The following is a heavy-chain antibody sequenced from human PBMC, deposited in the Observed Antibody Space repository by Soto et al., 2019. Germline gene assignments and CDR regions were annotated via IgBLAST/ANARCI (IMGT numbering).Heavy chain of an antibody. CDR2: ISGSGGST. J-gene: IGHJ4*02. V-gene: IGHV3-23*01. D-gene: IGHD3-10*01. Sequence: EVQLLDSGGGSVQPGGSLRLSCAASGFPFINYAMHWVRQAPGKGLEWVSAISGSGGSTYYGDSVKGRCTISRDNSKDTLYLHMNRLTAEDTAVYFCAKEGVRDSSISLYFCDQWGQGTLVTVSS. CDR1: GFPFINYA. CDR3: AKEGVRDSSISLYFCDQ.